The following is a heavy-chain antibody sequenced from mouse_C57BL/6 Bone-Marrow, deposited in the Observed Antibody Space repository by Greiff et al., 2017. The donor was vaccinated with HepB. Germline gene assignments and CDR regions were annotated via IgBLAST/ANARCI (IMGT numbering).Heavy chain of an antibody. D-gene: IGHD1-1*01. CDR3: ARLLPGTWFAY. J-gene: IGHJ3*01. CDR2: IDPSDSYT. V-gene: IGHV1-50*01. Sequence: QQPGQGLEWIGEIDPSDSYTNYNQKFKGKATLTVDTSSSTAYMQLSSLTSEDSAVYYCARLLPGTWFAYWGQGTLVTVSA.